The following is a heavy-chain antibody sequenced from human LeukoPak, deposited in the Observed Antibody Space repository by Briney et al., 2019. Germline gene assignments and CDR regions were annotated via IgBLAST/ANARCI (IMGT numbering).Heavy chain of an antibody. CDR1: GSTFSSYT. D-gene: IGHD3-22*01. CDR3: ARAGSYDSSGYWDY. CDR2: ITTSSSYI. J-gene: IGHJ4*02. V-gene: IGHV3-21*01. Sequence: GGSLRLSCAASGSTFSSYTMNWVRQAPGKGLEWVSSITTSSSYIYYADSVKGRFTISRDNAKKSLYLQMNSLRVEDTAVYYCARAGSYDSSGYWDYWGQGTLVTVSS.